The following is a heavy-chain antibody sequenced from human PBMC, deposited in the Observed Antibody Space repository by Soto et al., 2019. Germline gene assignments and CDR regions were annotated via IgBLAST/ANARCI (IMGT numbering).Heavy chain of an antibody. CDR1: GFTFSSYS. CDR3: ARVLRFLNGMDV. CDR2: ISSSSSYI. D-gene: IGHD3-3*01. V-gene: IGHV3-21*01. Sequence: GGSLRLSCAASGFTFSSYSMNWVRQAPGKGLEWVSSISSSSSYIYYADSVKGRFTISRDNAKNSLYLQMNSLRAEDTAVYYCARVLRFLNGMDVWGQGTTVTVSS. J-gene: IGHJ6*02.